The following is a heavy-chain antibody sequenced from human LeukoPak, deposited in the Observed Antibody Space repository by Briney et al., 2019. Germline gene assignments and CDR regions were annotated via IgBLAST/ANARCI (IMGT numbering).Heavy chain of an antibody. CDR1: GYTFTNYG. D-gene: IGHD1-26*01. V-gene: IGHV1-18*01. CDR3: ARAGSGTYYDHFEY. Sequence: GASVKVSCKASGYTFTNYGISWVRQAPGQGLEWMGWISAYNGNTKNAQKLQGRVIMTTDTSTSTAYMELRSLRSDDTAVYYCARAGSGTYYDHFEYWGQGTLVTVSS. J-gene: IGHJ4*02. CDR2: ISAYNGNT.